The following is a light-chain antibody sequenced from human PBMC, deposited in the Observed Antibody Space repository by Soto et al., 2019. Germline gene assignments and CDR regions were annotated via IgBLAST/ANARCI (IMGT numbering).Light chain of an antibody. CDR1: SSDIGAYNS. Sequence: QSALTQPASVSGSPGQSITISCTGTSSDIGAYNSVSWYQQHPGKAPKLIVFQVSFRPSAVSDRFSGSKSDNTASLTISGLQTEDEADYYCAAWDDRLDVYVFGTGTKLTVL. CDR3: AAWDDRLDVYV. J-gene: IGLJ1*01. CDR2: QVS. V-gene: IGLV2-14*01.